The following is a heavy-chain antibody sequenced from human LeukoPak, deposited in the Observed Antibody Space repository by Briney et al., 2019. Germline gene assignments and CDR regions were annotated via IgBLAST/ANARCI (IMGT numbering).Heavy chain of an antibody. V-gene: IGHV4-38-2*02. Sequence: PSETLSLTCTVSGYSISSDYYWSWIRQPPGKGLEWIGEINHSGSTNYNPSLKSRVTISVDTSKNQFSLKLSSVTAADTAVYYCASGGRHAFDIWGQGTMVTVSS. D-gene: IGHD4-23*01. J-gene: IGHJ3*02. CDR1: GYSISSDYY. CDR2: INHSGST. CDR3: ASGGRHAFDI.